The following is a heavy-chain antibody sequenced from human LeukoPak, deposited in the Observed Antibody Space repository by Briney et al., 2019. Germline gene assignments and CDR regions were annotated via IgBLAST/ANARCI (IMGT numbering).Heavy chain of an antibody. D-gene: IGHD3-3*01. V-gene: IGHV1-46*01. Sequence: GASVKVSCKASGYTFTSYYMHWVRQAPGQGLEWMGIINPSGGSTSYAQKFQGRVTITRDTSTSTVYMELSSLRSEDTAVYYCARPGGAFGVVMEGVRYWGQGTLVTVSS. J-gene: IGHJ4*02. CDR1: GYTFTSYY. CDR2: INPSGGST. CDR3: ARPGGAFGVVMEGVRY.